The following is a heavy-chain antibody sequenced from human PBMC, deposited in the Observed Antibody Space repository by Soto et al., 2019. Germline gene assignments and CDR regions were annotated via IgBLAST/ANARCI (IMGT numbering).Heavy chain of an antibody. CDR1: GGSISSYY. CDR2: IYDSGTT. Sequence: SETLSLTCTVSGGSISSYYWSWIRQPPGKGLEWIGYIYDSGTTNYNPSLKSRVTISVDTSKNQFSLRLRSVTAADTAVYYCAREIIAGGNYFFDYWGQGALVTVSS. D-gene: IGHD1-7*01. J-gene: IGHJ4*02. CDR3: AREIIAGGNYFFDY. V-gene: IGHV4-59*01.